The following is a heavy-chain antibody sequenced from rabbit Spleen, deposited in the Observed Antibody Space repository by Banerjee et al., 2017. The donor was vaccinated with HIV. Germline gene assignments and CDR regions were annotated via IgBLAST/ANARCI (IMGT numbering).Heavy chain of an antibody. Sequence: QSLEESGGDLVKPGASLTLTCKASGFDFTSTYYMCWVRKAPGKGLESIACIDTSSGNTAYATCAKGRFTISKTSSATVTLQMTSLTAADTASYFCARGEHFSVGFSAFAIYLDLWGPVTLVTVS. V-gene: IGHV1S40*01. CDR1: GFDFTSTYY. D-gene: IGHD6-1*01. CDR2: IDTSSGNT. J-gene: IGHJ4*01. CDR3: ARGEHFSVGFSAFAIYLDL.